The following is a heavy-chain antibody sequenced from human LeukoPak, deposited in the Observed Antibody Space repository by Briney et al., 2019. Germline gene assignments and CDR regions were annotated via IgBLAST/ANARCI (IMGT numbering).Heavy chain of an antibody. Sequence: GGSLRLSCAASGFTCSSYWMHWVRQAPGKGLVWVSRINSDGSSTTYADSVKGRFTISRDNAKNTLYLQMNSLRAEDTTVYYCARAPYYYDTSGFLIWGQGTMVTVSS. V-gene: IGHV3-74*01. CDR3: ARAPYYYDTSGFLI. J-gene: IGHJ3*02. D-gene: IGHD3-22*01. CDR1: GFTCSSYW. CDR2: INSDGSST.